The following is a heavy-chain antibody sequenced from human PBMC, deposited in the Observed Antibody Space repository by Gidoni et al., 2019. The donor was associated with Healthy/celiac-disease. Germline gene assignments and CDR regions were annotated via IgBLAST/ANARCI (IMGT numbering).Heavy chain of an antibody. J-gene: IGHJ4*02. D-gene: IGHD1-26*01. V-gene: IGHV4-39*07. CDR1: GGSISSSSYY. CDR3: ASGLSGSYSPFDY. Sequence: QLQLQESGPGLVKPSETLSLTCTVSGGSISSSSYYWGWIRQPPGKGLEWIGSIYYSGSTYYNPSLKSRVTISVDTSKNQFSLKLSSVTAADTAVYYCASGLSGSYSPFDYWGQGTLVTVSS. CDR2: IYYSGST.